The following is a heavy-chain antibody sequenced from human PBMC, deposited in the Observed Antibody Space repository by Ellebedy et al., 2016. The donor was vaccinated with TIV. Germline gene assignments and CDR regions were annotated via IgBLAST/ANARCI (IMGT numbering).Heavy chain of an antibody. CDR1: GGSVNIYY. CDR2: IYHSGSI. Sequence: MPSETLSLTCTVSGGSVNIYYWSWIRQPPGKGLEWIASIYHSGSINYTPSLSSRVTISVDTSKKEVSLNLRSVTSADTAVYYCAQQTPGVRGVSFDYWGQGTLATVSS. V-gene: IGHV4-59*08. CDR3: AQQTPGVRGVSFDY. D-gene: IGHD3-10*01. J-gene: IGHJ4*02.